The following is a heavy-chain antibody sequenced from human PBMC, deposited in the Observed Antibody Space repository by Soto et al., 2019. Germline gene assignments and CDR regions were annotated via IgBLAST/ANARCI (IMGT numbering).Heavy chain of an antibody. V-gene: IGHV3-23*01. CDR3: ARVGYGDLAQ. CDR1: GFSFTSYA. CDR2: VTLSGDYT. D-gene: IGHD4-17*01. Sequence: EVNLLESGGGLLQPGGSLRLSCVASGFSFTSYAMAWVRQAPGMGVEWVCTVTLSGDYTYYADPVKGRFTISRDNSKNTVYLQLSSLRADDTAVYYCARVGYGDLAQWGQGTWVTVSS. J-gene: IGHJ4*02.